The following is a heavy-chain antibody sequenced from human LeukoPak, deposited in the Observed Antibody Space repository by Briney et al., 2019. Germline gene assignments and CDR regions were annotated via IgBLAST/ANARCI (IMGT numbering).Heavy chain of an antibody. CDR1: VYTFTCYY. CDR2: INPNSGGT. D-gene: IGHD3-22*01. CDR3: GYDSSGYHYFDY. V-gene: IGHV1-2*02. Sequence: GASVTVSFTASVYTFTCYYMHWVRQAPGQGLEWMGWINPNSGGTNYAQKFQGRVTMTRDTSISTAYMELSRLRSDDTAVYYCGYDSSGYHYFDYWGQGTLVTVSS. J-gene: IGHJ4*02.